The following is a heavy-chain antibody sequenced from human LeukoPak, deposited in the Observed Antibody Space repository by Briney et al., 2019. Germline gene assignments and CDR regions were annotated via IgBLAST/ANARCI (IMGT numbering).Heavy chain of an antibody. CDR1: GFTFSSYA. Sequence: GGSLRLSCAASGFTFSSYAMHWVRQAPGKGLEYVSGISGNGGITYYANSVKGRFNISRDNSKNTLYLQMGSLRGEDMAVYYCARPYYFGSGSYTSVGYWGQGTLVTVSS. D-gene: IGHD3-10*01. CDR3: ARPYYFGSGSYTSVGY. J-gene: IGHJ4*02. CDR2: ISGNGGIT. V-gene: IGHV3-64*01.